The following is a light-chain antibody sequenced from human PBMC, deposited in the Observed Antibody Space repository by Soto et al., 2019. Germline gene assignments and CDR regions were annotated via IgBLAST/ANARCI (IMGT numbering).Light chain of an antibody. Sequence: EVVLTQSPVTLSLSPGERATLSCRASQSVSSFLAWFQQKPGQAPRLLIYDGSDRATGIPARFSGSGSGTDFTLTISSLEPEDFAVYYCQQRSSWPVTFGQGTRLEIK. CDR1: QSVSSF. CDR2: DGS. V-gene: IGKV3-11*01. CDR3: QQRSSWPVT. J-gene: IGKJ5*01.